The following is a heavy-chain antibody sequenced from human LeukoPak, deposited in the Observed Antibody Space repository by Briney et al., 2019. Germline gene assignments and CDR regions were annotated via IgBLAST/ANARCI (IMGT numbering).Heavy chain of an antibody. CDR3: ARKLLVDTAMVYYFDY. D-gene: IGHD5-18*01. CDR1: GGSFSGYY. V-gene: IGHV4-34*01. Sequence: SETLSLTCAVYGGSFSGYYWSWIRQPPGKGLEWIGEINHSGSTNYNPSLKSRVTISVDTSKNQFSLKLSSVTAADTAVYYCARKLLVDTAMVYYFDYWGQGTLVTVSS. CDR2: INHSGST. J-gene: IGHJ4*02.